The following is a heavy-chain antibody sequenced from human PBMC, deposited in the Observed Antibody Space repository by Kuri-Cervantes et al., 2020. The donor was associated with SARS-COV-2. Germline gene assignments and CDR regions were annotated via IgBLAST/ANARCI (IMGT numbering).Heavy chain of an antibody. Sequence: GGSLRLSCAASGFNFNITDMHWVRQAPGKGLEWVAFISYDGKNKKCMASGKGRFTISRDSSQSTLYLQMESLRNEDTAMYFCTKDRLGVHDFWGQGTLVTVSS. CDR3: TKDRLGVHDF. J-gene: IGHJ4*02. CDR1: GFNFNITD. D-gene: IGHD2-8*01. CDR2: ISYDGKNK. V-gene: IGHV3-30*18.